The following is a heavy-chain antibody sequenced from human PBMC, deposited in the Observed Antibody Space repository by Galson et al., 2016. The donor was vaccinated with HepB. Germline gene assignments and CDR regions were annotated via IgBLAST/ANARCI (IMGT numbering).Heavy chain of an antibody. CDR2: IYYSGST. CDR1: GGSISTNNYY. J-gene: IGHJ6*02. V-gene: IGHV4-39*01. CDR3: ARRRYCSGGSCYASYYSYYGMDV. D-gene: IGHD2-15*01. Sequence: SETLSLTCTVSGGSISTNNYYWVWIRQPPGKGLEWIGTIYYSGSTYYNPSLKSRVTISVDTSKNQFSLKLSSVTAADTAVYYCARRRYCSGGSCYASYYSYYGMDVWGQGTTVTVSS.